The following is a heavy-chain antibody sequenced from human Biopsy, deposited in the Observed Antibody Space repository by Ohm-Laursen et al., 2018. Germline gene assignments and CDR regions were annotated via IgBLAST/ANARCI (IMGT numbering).Heavy chain of an antibody. CDR1: GFSLSARGMC. J-gene: IGHJ6*02. CDR3: ARTPILIVSAGLVYRHRRHLQGMDV. CDR2: VDWDDYK. D-gene: IGHD6-13*01. Sequence: TQTLTLTCSFSGFSLSARGMCVSWIRQAPGKALEWLARVDWDDYKDYSASLQTKLSISKDASNDQVVLTVNNVDPADTATYYCARTPILIVSAGLVYRHRRHLQGMDVWGQGIAVTVSS. V-gene: IGHV2-70*11.